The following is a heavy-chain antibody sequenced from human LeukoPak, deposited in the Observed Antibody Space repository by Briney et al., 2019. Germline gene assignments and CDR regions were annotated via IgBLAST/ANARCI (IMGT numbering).Heavy chain of an antibody. J-gene: IGHJ5*02. D-gene: IGHD2-2*01. V-gene: IGHV1-18*01. CDR1: GYTFTSYG. Sequence: GASVKVSCKASGYTFTSYGISWVRQAPGQGLEWMGWISAYNGNTNYAQKLQGRVTMTTDTSTSTAYMELRSLRSDDTAVYYCAGGCGRSTSCSEDWFDRWAQGTLVTVSS. CDR2: ISAYNGNT. CDR3: AGGCGRSTSCSEDWFDR.